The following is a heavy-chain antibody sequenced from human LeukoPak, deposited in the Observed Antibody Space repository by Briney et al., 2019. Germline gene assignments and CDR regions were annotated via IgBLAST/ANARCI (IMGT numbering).Heavy chain of an antibody. CDR1: GGSISNYY. D-gene: IGHD2-15*01. CDR2: VHSSGIN. Sequence: PSETLSLTCTVSGGSISNYYWTWIRQPPGKGLEWIGYVHSSGINHYSPAVRSRVTMSLDTSKNQFSLNLSSVTAADMAFYYCVRREGYSSSPLGSWGQGTLVTVSS. V-gene: IGHV4-59*01. J-gene: IGHJ5*02. CDR3: VRREGYSSSPLGS.